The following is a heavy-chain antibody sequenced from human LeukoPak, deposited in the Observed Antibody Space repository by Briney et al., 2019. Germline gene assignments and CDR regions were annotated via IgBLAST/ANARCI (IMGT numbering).Heavy chain of an antibody. CDR1: GGTFSSYA. D-gene: IGHD3-3*01. Sequence: SVKVSCKASGGTFSSYAISWVRQAPGQGLEWMGGIIPIFGTANYAQKFQGRVTITTDESTSTAYMELSSLRSEDTAVYYCASPNYDFWSGYYTEYYYYYYMDVWGKGTTVTVSS. J-gene: IGHJ6*03. V-gene: IGHV1-69*05. CDR2: IIPIFGTA. CDR3: ASPNYDFWSGYYTEYYYYYYMDV.